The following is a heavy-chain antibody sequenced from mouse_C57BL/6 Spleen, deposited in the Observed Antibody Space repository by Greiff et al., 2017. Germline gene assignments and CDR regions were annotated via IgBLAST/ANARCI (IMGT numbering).Heavy chain of an antibody. J-gene: IGHJ1*03. CDR1: GFTFSDYY. CDR2: ISNGGGST. V-gene: IGHV5-12*01. Sequence: EVQLVESGGGLVQPGGSLKLSCAASGFTFSDYYMYWVRQTPEKRLEWVAYISNGGGSTYYPDTVKGRFTISRDNAKNTLYLQMSRLKSEDTAMYYCAGQFTTVVDWYFDVWGTGTTVTVSS. CDR3: AGQFTTVVDWYFDV. D-gene: IGHD1-1*01.